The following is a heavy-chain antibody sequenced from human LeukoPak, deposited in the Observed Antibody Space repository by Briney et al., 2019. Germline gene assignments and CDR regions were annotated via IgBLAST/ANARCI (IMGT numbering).Heavy chain of an antibody. CDR1: GGSFSGYY. Sequence: SETLSLTCAVYGGSFSGYYWSWIRQPPGKGLEWIGEINHSGSTNYNPSLKSRVTISVDTSKNQFSLKLSSVTAADTAVYYCARLSITMVRGVITSYYYYYMDVWGKGTTVTISS. D-gene: IGHD3-10*01. CDR2: INHSGST. J-gene: IGHJ6*03. V-gene: IGHV4-34*01. CDR3: ARLSITMVRGVITSYYYYYMDV.